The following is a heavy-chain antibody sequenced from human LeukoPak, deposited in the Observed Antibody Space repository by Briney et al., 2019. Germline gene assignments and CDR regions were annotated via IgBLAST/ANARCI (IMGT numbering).Heavy chain of an antibody. CDR3: ARLGSYSDC. D-gene: IGHD1-26*01. Sequence: SETLSLTCTVSDGSISSYYWSWIRQPPGKGLEWIGYIHSSGSTHYNPSLRSRVTTSLDTSKNQFSLKLSSVTAADTAAYYCARLGSYSDCWGQGTLVTVSS. J-gene: IGHJ4*02. V-gene: IGHV4-4*09. CDR2: IHSSGST. CDR1: DGSISSYY.